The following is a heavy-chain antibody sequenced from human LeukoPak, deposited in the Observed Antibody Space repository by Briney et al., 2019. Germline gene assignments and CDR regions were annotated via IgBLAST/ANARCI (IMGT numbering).Heavy chain of an antibody. Sequence: GRSLRLSCAASGFTFDDYAMHWVRQAPGKGLEWASGISWNSGGIGYADSVRGRFTISRDNAKNSLYLQMNSLRAEDTALYYCAKSPLVVPAATDFDYWGQGTLVTVSS. CDR1: GFTFDDYA. CDR2: ISWNSGGI. CDR3: AKSPLVVPAATDFDY. D-gene: IGHD2-2*01. J-gene: IGHJ4*02. V-gene: IGHV3-9*01.